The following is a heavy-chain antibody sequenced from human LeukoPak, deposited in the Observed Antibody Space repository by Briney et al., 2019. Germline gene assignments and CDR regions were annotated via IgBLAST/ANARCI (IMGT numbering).Heavy chain of an antibody. D-gene: IGHD1-1*01. V-gene: IGHV4-59*01. CDR2: IFYSGST. CDR1: GGSISSYY. Sequence: SGTLSLTCTVSGGSISSYYWSWIRQPPGKGLEWIGYIFYSGSTNYNPSLKSRVTISLDTSKNLFSLKLTSVTAADTAVYYCARHVNNWNDDNWFDPWGQGTLVTVSS. CDR3: ARHVNNWNDDNWFDP. J-gene: IGHJ5*02.